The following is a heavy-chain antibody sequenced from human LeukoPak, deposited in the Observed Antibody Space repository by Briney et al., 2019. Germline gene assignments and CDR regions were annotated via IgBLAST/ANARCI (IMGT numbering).Heavy chain of an antibody. CDR3: ARDDSDYGDYAVFYYYYYMDV. CDR2: ISSSSSYI. D-gene: IGHD4-17*01. CDR1: GFTFSSYS. J-gene: IGHJ6*03. V-gene: IGHV3-21*01. Sequence: GGSLRLSCAASGFTFSSYSINWVRQAPGKGLEWVSSISSSSSYIYYADSVKGRFTISRDTAKNSLYLQMNSLRAEDTAVYYCARDDSDYGDYAVFYYYYYMDVWGKGTTVTVSS.